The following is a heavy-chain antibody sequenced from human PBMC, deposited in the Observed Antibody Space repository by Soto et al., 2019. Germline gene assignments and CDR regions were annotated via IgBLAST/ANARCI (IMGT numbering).Heavy chain of an antibody. CDR2: INPNSGGT. V-gene: IGHV1-2*04. Sequence: ASVKVSCKASGYTFTGYYMHWVRQAPGQGLEWMGWINPNSGGTNYAQKFQGWVTMTGDTSISTAYLELSRLRSDDTAVYYCARDQSDSSDDAFDIWGQGTMVTVSS. D-gene: IGHD6-25*01. CDR1: GYTFTGYY. J-gene: IGHJ3*02. CDR3: ARDQSDSSDDAFDI.